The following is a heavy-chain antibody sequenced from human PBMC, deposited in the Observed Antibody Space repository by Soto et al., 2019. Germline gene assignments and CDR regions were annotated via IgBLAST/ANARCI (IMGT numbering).Heavy chain of an antibody. D-gene: IGHD6-25*01. CDR3: AKFFVETGSNSGWPWSFHY. CDR2: ISGSGGTT. J-gene: IGHJ4*02. V-gene: IGHV3-23*01. Sequence: EVQLLESGGGLVQPGRSLRLSCAASGFTFSNYAMSWVRQAPGQGRDWVSAISGSGGTTYYEDSVKGRFTISRDNSKNTPFLQMKSLRAEDAAVYYCAKFFVETGSNSGWPWSFHYWGQGTLVTVSS. CDR1: GFTFSNYA.